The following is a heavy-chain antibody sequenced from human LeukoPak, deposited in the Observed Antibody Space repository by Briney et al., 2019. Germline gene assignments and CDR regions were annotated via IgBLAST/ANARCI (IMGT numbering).Heavy chain of an antibody. D-gene: IGHD6-13*01. CDR2: ISSSGSTI. CDR3: AKEKSIAAAYYYFDY. Sequence: GGSLRLSCAASGFTFSDYYMSWIRQAPGKGLEWVSYISSSGSTIYYADSVKGRFTISRDNAKNSLYLQMNSLRAEDTAVYYCAKEKSIAAAYYYFDYWGQGTLVTVSS. J-gene: IGHJ4*02. V-gene: IGHV3-11*01. CDR1: GFTFSDYY.